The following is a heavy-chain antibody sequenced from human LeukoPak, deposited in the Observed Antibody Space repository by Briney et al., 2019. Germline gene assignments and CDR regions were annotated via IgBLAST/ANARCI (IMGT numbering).Heavy chain of an antibody. D-gene: IGHD6-19*01. CDR2: ISGSGGST. CDR3: AKDPGGGWTGSFDY. Sequence: GGSLRLSCAASGFTLSSYAMSWVRQAPGKGLEWVSAISGSGGSTYYADSVKGRFTISRDNSKNTLYLQMNSLRAEDTAVYYCAKDPGGGWTGSFDYWGQGTLVTVSS. J-gene: IGHJ4*02. V-gene: IGHV3-23*01. CDR1: GFTLSSYA.